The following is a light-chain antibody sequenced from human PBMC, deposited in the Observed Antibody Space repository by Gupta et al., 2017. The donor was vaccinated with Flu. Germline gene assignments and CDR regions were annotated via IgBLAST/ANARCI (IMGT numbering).Light chain of an antibody. J-gene: IGKJ4*01. Sequence: DIQMTQSPSSVSASVGDRVTITCRASHGIDFWLAWYQQKPGIAPKLLISAASSLQSGVPSRFTGSGSGTDFTLPISSLQPEDFATYYCQQTNSFPLTFGGGTKVEIK. CDR2: AAS. V-gene: IGKV1D-12*01. CDR3: QQTNSFPLT. CDR1: HGIDFW.